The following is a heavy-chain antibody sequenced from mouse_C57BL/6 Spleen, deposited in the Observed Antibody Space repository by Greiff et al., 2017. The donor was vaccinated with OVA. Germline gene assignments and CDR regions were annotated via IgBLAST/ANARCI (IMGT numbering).Heavy chain of an antibody. CDR1: GYAFSSSW. Sequence: VQLKQSGPELVKPGASVKISCKASGYAFSSSWMNWVKQRPGKGLEWIGRIYPGDGDTNYNGKFKGKATLTADKSSSTAYMHLSSLTSEDSAVYFCARWGSSYYYAMDYWGQGTSVTVSS. CDR3: ARWGSSYYYAMDY. J-gene: IGHJ4*01. D-gene: IGHD1-1*01. V-gene: IGHV1-82*01. CDR2: IYPGDGDT.